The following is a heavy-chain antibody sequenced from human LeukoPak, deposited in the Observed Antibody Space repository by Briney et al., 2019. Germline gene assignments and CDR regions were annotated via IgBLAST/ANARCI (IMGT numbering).Heavy chain of an antibody. CDR3: AKGYSSGWYPWFDP. V-gene: IGHV3-23*01. CDR1: GFTFSSYA. D-gene: IGHD6-19*01. J-gene: IGHJ5*02. Sequence: PGGSLRLSCAASGFTFSSYAMSWVRQAPGRGLERVSGISGNSIGTYYADSVKGRYTISRDTSKKTVYLQMNSLRAEDTALYYCAKGYSSGWYPWFDPWGQGILVTVSS. CDR2: ISGNSIGT.